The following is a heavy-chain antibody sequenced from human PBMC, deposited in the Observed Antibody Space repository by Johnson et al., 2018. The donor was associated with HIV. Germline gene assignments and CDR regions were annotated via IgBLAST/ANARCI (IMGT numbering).Heavy chain of an antibody. D-gene: IGHD5-18*01. CDR1: EFTFSNYA. CDR2: ISFDGSNK. J-gene: IGHJ3*02. Sequence: QVQLVESGGGVVQPGKSLRIYCAVSEFTFSNYAMHWVRLPPGKGLQWVAVISFDGSNKYYADSVKGRFTISRDNSKNTLYLQMNSLRAEDTAVYYCVKDRGSYGSRPSAFDIWGQGTMVTVSS. CDR3: VKDRGSYGSRPSAFDI. V-gene: IGHV3-30*18.